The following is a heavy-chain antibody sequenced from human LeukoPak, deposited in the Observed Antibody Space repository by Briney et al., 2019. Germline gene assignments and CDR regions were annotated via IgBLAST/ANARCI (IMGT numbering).Heavy chain of an antibody. Sequence: PGGSLRLSCTASGFTFSSYAMSWVRQAPGKGLEWVSVIYSGGSTYYADSVKGRFTISRDNSKNTLYLQMNSLRAEDTAVYYCARDTSGRWVNWGQGTLVTVSS. CDR2: IYSGGST. CDR1: GFTFSSYA. D-gene: IGHD1-26*01. J-gene: IGHJ4*02. CDR3: ARDTSGRWVN. V-gene: IGHV3-66*01.